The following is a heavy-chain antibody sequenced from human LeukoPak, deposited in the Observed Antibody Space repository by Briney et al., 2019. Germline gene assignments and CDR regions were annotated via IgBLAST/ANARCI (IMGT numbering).Heavy chain of an antibody. J-gene: IGHJ4*02. CDR1: GFTFSSYA. V-gene: IGHV3-30*04. CDR2: ISYDGSNK. Sequence: PGGSLRLSCAASGFTFSSYAMHWVRQAPGKGLEWVAVISYDGSNKYYADSVKGRFTISRDNSKNTLYLQMNSLRAEDTAVYYCARERRYYDSFPNYFDYWGQGTLVTVSS. D-gene: IGHD3-22*01. CDR3: ARERRYYDSFPNYFDY.